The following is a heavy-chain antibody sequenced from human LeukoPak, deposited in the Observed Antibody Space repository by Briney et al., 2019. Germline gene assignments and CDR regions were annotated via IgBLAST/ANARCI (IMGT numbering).Heavy chain of an antibody. CDR2: ISSSSSYI. CDR3: ARDLGYYGSGSSLV. Sequence: GGSLRLSCAASGFAFSSYSMNWVRQAPGKGLEWVSSISSSSSYIYYADSVKGRFTISRDNAKNSLYLQMNSLRAEDTAVYYCARDLGYYGSGSSLVWGQGTLVTVSS. D-gene: IGHD3-10*01. V-gene: IGHV3-21*01. J-gene: IGHJ4*02. CDR1: GFAFSSYS.